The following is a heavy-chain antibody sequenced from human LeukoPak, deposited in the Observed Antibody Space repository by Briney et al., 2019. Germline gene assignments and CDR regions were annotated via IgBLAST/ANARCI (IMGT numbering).Heavy chain of an antibody. CDR2: IYYSGGA. J-gene: IGHJ4*02. Sequence: RSSETLSLTCTVSGGSIRNRSYDWGWIRQPPGKGLEWIGSIYYSGGAYYNPSLKSRVTISVDTSKNQFSLELSSVTAADTAVYYCTVIIYDSSGYHFDYWGQGTLGTVSS. CDR1: GGSIRNRSYD. CDR3: TVIIYDSSGYHFDY. D-gene: IGHD3-22*01. V-gene: IGHV4-39*01.